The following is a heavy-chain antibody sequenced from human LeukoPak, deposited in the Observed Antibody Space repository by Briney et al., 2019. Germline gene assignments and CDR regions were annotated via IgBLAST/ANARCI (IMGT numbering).Heavy chain of an antibody. CDR2: ISAYNGNT. V-gene: IGHV1-18*01. CDR1: GYTFTSYG. J-gene: IGHJ4*02. Sequence: GASVKVSCKASGYTFTSYGISWVRQAPGQGLEWMGWISAYNGNTNYAQKLQGRVTMTTDTSTSTAYMELRSLRSDDTAVYYCAIVAVSVEWDLPLFYFDYWGQGTLVTVSS. D-gene: IGHD1-26*01. CDR3: AIVAVSVEWDLPLFYFDY.